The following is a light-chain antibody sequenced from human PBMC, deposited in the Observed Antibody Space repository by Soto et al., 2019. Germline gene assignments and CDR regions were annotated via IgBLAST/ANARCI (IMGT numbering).Light chain of an antibody. CDR3: QHYNDRPLT. CDR1: QSISNN. J-gene: IGKJ4*01. CDR2: GAS. V-gene: IGKV3-15*01. Sequence: EIVMTQSPATLSVSPEEIATLCFMAIQSISNNLAWYQQKPGQAPRLLIYGASTRATGIPARFSGSGSGTEFTLTISSLQSEDFAVYSCQHYNDRPLTFGGGTKVDI.